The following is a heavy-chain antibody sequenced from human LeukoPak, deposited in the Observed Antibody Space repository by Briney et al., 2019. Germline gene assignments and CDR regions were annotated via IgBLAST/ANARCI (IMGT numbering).Heavy chain of an antibody. CDR2: INPNGGGT. CDR1: GYTFTGNY. D-gene: IGHD6-19*01. Sequence: GASVKVSCKASGYTFTGNYMHWVRQAPGQGLEWMGWINPNGGGTNYAQKFQGRVTMTRDTSISAAYMELSRLRSDDTAVYYCARDLAVAGTMVEFDYWGQGTLVTVSS. J-gene: IGHJ4*02. CDR3: ARDLAVAGTMVEFDY. V-gene: IGHV1-2*02.